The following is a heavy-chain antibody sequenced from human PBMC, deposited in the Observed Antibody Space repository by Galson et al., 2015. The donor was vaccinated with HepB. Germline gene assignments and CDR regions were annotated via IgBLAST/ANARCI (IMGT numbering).Heavy chain of an antibody. CDR1: GFTFSNYW. CDR3: ARSPFREFDC. D-gene: IGHD3-10*01. V-gene: IGHV3-7*01. J-gene: IGHJ4*01. Sequence: SLRLSCAASGFTFSNYWMSWVRQTPGKGLEWVANIKQGGSEKYYVDSVKGRFTISRDNAKNSLYLQMNSLRAEDTAVYYCARSPFREFDCWGHGTLVTVSS. CDR2: IKQGGSEK.